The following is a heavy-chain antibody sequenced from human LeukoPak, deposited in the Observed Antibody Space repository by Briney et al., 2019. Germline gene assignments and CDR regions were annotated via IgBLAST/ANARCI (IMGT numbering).Heavy chain of an antibody. CDR2: LKQDGSET. D-gene: IGHD3-10*01. V-gene: IGHV3-7*03. Sequence: PGGSLRLSCAASGFTFSSYWMSWVRQAPGKGLEWVANLKQDGSETYYVDSVKGRFTISRDNAKNSLYLQMNSLRAEDTALYYCAKVYGSGSYYYGMDVWGQGTTFTVSS. CDR1: GFTFSSYW. J-gene: IGHJ6*02. CDR3: AKVYGSGSYYYGMDV.